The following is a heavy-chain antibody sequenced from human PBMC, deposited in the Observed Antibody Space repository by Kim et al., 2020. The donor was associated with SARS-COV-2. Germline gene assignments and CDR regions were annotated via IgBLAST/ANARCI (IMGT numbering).Heavy chain of an antibody. V-gene: IGHV4-34*01. Sequence: SETLSLTCAVYGGSFSGYYWSWIRQPPGKGLEWIGEINHSGSTNYNPSLKSRVTISVDTSKNQFSLKLSSVTAADTAVYYCARVAGVPLAGIDYWGQGTLVTVSS. J-gene: IGHJ4*02. CDR3: ARVAGVPLAGIDY. CDR1: GGSFSGYY. CDR2: INHSGST. D-gene: IGHD6-19*01.